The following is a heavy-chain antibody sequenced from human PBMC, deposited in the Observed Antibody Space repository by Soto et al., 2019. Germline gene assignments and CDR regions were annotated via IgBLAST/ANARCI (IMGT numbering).Heavy chain of an antibody. CDR1: GYTFTSYG. CDR2: ISAYNGNT. Sequence: QVQLVQSGAEVKKPGASVKVSCKASGYTFTSYGISWVRQAPGQGLEWMGWISAYNGNTNYAQKLQGRVTMTTDTPTSTADMEMRSLRSDDTAVYYCARDVAIYSGYDSPVIYWGQGTLVTVAS. CDR3: ARDVAIYSGYDSPVIY. V-gene: IGHV1-18*01. J-gene: IGHJ4*02. D-gene: IGHD5-12*01.